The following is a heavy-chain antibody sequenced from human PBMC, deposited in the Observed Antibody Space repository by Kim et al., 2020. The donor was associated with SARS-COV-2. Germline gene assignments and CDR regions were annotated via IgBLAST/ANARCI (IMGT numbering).Heavy chain of an antibody. CDR2: IDYSGST. J-gene: IGHJ4*02. D-gene: IGHD5-12*01. CDR3: ATSSGGVYFES. CDR1: GGSISSSIYF. V-gene: IGHV4-39*01. Sequence: SETLSLTCTVSGGSISSSIYFWGWVRQPPGQGREWIGNIDYSGSTDYNPSLKSRVTISIDTSKTQFSLNLNSVTAADTAVYYCATSSGGVYFESWGQGTLVTVSS.